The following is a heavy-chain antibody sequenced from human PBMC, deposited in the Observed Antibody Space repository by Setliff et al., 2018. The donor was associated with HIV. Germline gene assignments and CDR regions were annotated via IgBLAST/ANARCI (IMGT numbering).Heavy chain of an antibody. Sequence: PGGSLRLSCEGSGFNFNNYAMHEVRQAPGKGLEWVSGITWQGGVLGYAESVKGRFTISRDNVRNSLYLQMNSLTTEDTASYFCVKGGSLAGQFYYYMDVWGRGTTVTVSS. D-gene: IGHD6-19*01. CDR3: VKGGSLAGQFYYYMDV. CDR1: GFNFNNYA. CDR2: ITWQGGVL. J-gene: IGHJ6*03. V-gene: IGHV3-9*01.